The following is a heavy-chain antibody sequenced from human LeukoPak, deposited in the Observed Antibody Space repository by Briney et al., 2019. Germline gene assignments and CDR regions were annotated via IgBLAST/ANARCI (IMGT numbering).Heavy chain of an antibody. CDR1: GFTVSDNY. V-gene: IGHV3-66*01. CDR2: IYSGGGT. D-gene: IGHD1-1*01. CDR3: ARDLRDRTFDY. J-gene: IGHJ4*02. Sequence: GGSLRLSCAASGFTVSDNYMSWVRQAPGKGLEWVSVIYSGGGTYYADSVKGRFTISRDNSKNTLYLQMNSLRAEDTAVYYCARDLRDRTFDYWGQGTLVTVSS.